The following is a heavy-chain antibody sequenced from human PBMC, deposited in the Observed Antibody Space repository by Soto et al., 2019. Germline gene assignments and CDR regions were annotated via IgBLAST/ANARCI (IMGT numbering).Heavy chain of an antibody. CDR1: GGSISSGGYS. CDR2: IYHSGST. Sequence: SETLSLTCAVSGGSISSGGYSWSWIRQPPGKGLEWIGYIYHSGSTYYNPSLKSRVTISVDRSKNQFSLKLSSVTAADTAVYYCARMVAATRSELLNWFDPWGQGTLVTVSS. J-gene: IGHJ5*02. D-gene: IGHD2-15*01. CDR3: ARMVAATRSELLNWFDP. V-gene: IGHV4-30-2*01.